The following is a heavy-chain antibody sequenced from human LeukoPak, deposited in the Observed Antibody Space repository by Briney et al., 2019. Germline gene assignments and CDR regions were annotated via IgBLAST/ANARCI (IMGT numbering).Heavy chain of an antibody. Sequence: SETLSLTCAVYGGSFSGYYWSWIRQPPGKGLEWIGEINHSGSTNYNPSLKSRVTISVDTSKNQFSLKLSSVTAADTAVYYCARGGYYDYVWGSYTRDNYFAYWGQGTLVTVSS. CDR3: ARGGYYDYVWGSYTRDNYFAY. D-gene: IGHD3-16*01. CDR2: INHSGST. CDR1: GGSFSGYY. V-gene: IGHV4-34*01. J-gene: IGHJ4*02.